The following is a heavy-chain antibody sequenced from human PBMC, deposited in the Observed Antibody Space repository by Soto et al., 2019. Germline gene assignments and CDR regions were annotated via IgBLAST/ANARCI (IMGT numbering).Heavy chain of an antibody. CDR1: GYTFTTYG. CDR3: ARDGARSDYGFPV. Sequence: QAQLVQSGAEVKEPGASVKVSCKASGYTFTTYGIHWVRQAPGQRPEWMGWINAGNGNTKYSQRFQGRVTITRDTSASTHYMEVSSLSSEDTAVYFCARDGARSDYGFPVWGQGTLVTVSS. J-gene: IGHJ4*02. V-gene: IGHV1-3*01. D-gene: IGHD3-16*01. CDR2: INAGNGNT.